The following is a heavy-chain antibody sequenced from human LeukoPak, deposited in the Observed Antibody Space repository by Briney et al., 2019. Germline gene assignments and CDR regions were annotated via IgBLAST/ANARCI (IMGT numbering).Heavy chain of an antibody. Sequence: GESLKISCKGSGYSFTSYWIGWVRQMPGKGLEWMGIIYPGDSDTRYSPSFQGQVTISADKSISTAYLQWSSLKASDTAMYYCARQSFYYDSSGYFFDAFDIWGQGTMVTVSS. CDR1: GYSFTSYW. D-gene: IGHD3-22*01. J-gene: IGHJ3*02. CDR3: ARQSFYYDSSGYFFDAFDI. V-gene: IGHV5-51*01. CDR2: IYPGDSDT.